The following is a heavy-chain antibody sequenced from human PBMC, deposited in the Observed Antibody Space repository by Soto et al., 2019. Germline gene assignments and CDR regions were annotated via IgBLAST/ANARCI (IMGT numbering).Heavy chain of an antibody. V-gene: IGHV4-30-4*01. J-gene: IGHJ4*02. Sequence: SETLSLTCTVSGGSISSDDYHWSWIRQPPGKGLEWIGYIYYSGSTYYNPSLKSRVNISGDTSKNQFSLKLSSVTAADTAVYYCAVCRGYSNYYFDSWGQGTLVTVSS. CDR1: GGSISSDDYH. CDR3: AVCRGYSNYYFDS. D-gene: IGHD3-22*01. CDR2: IYYSGST.